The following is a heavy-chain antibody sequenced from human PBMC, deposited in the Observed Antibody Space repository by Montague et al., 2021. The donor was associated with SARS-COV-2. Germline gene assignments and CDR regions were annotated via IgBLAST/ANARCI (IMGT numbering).Heavy chain of an antibody. Sequence: SETLSLTCAVYSGSFSDYYWTWVRQPPGKGLEWIGEINHTGSASYNPSLKSRVTLSKDTSKNQFSLKLQSLTAADPAVFYCARGQVTISGVLIFIPAAGPLDVWGQGTLVTVSS. D-gene: IGHD3-3*01. CDR3: ARGQVTISGVLIFIPAAGPLDV. J-gene: IGHJ3*01. CDR2: INHTGSA. CDR1: SGSFSDYY. V-gene: IGHV4-34*01.